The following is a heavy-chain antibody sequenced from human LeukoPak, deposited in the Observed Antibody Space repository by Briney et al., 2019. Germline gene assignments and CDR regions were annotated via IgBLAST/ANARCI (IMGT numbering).Heavy chain of an antibody. J-gene: IGHJ5*02. D-gene: IGHD4-17*01. CDR2: IYYSGST. Sequence: PSQTLSLTCTVSGGSISSGGYYWSWIRQHPGKGLEWIGYIYYSGSTYYNPSLKSRVTISVDTSKNQFSLKLSSVTAADTAVYYCARGADFVLTLHPGDSKYNWFDPWGQGTLVTVSS. CDR3: ARGADFVLTLHPGDSKYNWFDP. CDR1: GGSISSGGYY. V-gene: IGHV4-31*03.